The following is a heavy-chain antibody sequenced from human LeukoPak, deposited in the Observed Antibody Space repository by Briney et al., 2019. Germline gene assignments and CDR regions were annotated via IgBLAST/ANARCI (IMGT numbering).Heavy chain of an antibody. CDR3: VNDDCSSTSCYGEDYYYGMDV. V-gene: IGHV3-30*18. J-gene: IGHJ6*01. CDR2: ISNDGSNK. CDR1: VFAFSSYA. Sequence: PGGSLRLSCAASVFAFSSYAMHWVRQAPGKGLEWVAGISNDGSNKYYADSVKGRFTISRDNSKNTLYLQMNSLRADDTAVYYCVNDDCSSTSCYGEDYYYGMDVWGQGPTVTVSS. D-gene: IGHD2-2*01.